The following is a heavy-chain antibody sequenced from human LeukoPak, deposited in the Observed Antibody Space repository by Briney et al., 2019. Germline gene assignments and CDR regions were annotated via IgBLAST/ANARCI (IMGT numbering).Heavy chain of an antibody. CDR3: AKVGSCSSTSCYTNPADY. D-gene: IGHD2-2*02. Sequence: GGSLRLSCAASGFTFSSYWMTWVRQAPGKGLEWVGNIKRDGSEKYYVDSVKGRFTISRDNAKNSMYLQMNSLRVEDTAVYYCAKVGSCSSTSCYTNPADYWGQGTLVTVSS. CDR1: GFTFSSYW. V-gene: IGHV3-7*01. CDR2: IKRDGSEK. J-gene: IGHJ4*02.